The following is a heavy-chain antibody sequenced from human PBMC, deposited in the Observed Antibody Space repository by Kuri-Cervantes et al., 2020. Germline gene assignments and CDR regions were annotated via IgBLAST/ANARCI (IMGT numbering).Heavy chain of an antibody. CDR1: GYTFSGYY. J-gene: IGHJ4*02. CDR2: INPNSGGT. D-gene: IGHD6-19*01. Sequence: ASVKVSCKASGYTFSGYYMYWVRQAPGQGLEWMGWINPNSGGTNHAQMFQGRVTMTRDTSTTTVYMELSSLRSEDTAVYYCARESEVAASFDFWGQGTLVTVSS. CDR3: ARESEVAASFDF. V-gene: IGHV1-2*02.